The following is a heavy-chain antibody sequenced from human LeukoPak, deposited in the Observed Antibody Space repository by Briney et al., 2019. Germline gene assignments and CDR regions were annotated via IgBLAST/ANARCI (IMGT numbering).Heavy chain of an antibody. J-gene: IGHJ3*02. CDR2: IYWDDDK. CDR1: GFSFSTSGVG. Sequence: SGPTLVKPTQTLTLTCTFSGFSFSTSGVGVGWIRQPPGKALEWLALIYWDDDKRYSPSLKSRLTITKDTSKNQVVLTMTNMDPVDTATYYCAHSFPLTGYYSDAFDIWGQGTMVTVSS. CDR3: AHSFPLTGYYSDAFDI. D-gene: IGHD3-9*01. V-gene: IGHV2-5*02.